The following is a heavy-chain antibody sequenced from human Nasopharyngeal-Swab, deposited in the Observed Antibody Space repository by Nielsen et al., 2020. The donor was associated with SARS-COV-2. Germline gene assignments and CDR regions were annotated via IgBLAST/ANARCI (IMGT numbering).Heavy chain of an antibody. D-gene: IGHD3-10*01. CDR2: ISPGDSDA. Sequence: GESLKISCTGSGYTFTHYWLGWVRQRPGKGLEWMGTISPGDSDARYSPSFRGHVTISVDNSISTTYLQWSTLRASDSAMYYCAGRAGGGSYWIFDMWGQGTMVTVSS. V-gene: IGHV5-51*01. J-gene: IGHJ3*02. CDR3: AGRAGGGSYWIFDM. CDR1: GYTFTHYW.